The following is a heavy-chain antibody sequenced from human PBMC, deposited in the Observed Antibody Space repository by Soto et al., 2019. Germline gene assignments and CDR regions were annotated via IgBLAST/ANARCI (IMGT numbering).Heavy chain of an antibody. CDR3: AKAGGSSWYFDAFDI. Sequence: QTGGSLRLSCAASGFTFSSYAMSWVRQAPGKGLEWVSAISGSGGSTYYADSVKGRFTIYRDNSKNTLYLQMNSLKAEDTAVYYCAKAGGSSWYFDAFDIWGQGTMVTVSS. CDR1: GFTFSSYA. CDR2: ISGSGGST. V-gene: IGHV3-23*01. D-gene: IGHD6-13*01. J-gene: IGHJ3*02.